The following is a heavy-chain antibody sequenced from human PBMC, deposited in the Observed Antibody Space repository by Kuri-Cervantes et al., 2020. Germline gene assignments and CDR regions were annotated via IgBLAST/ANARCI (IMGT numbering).Heavy chain of an antibody. CDR3: GLGYDSSGYSNWFDP. V-gene: IGHV1-18*01. CDR1: GYTFTSYG. CDR2: ISAYNGNT. D-gene: IGHD3-22*01. J-gene: IGHJ5*02. Sequence: ASVKVSCKASGYTFTSYGISWVRQAPGQGLEWMGWISAYNGNTNYAQKLQGRVTMTTDTSTSTAYMELSSLRSEDTAVYYCGLGYDSSGYSNWFDPWGQGTLVTVSS.